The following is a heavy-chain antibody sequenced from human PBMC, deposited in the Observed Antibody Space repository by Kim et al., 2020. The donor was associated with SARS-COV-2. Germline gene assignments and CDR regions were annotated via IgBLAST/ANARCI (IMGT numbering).Heavy chain of an antibody. Sequence: SETLSLTCNVSGDSMSSSYWTWIRQPPGKGLEWIAYIYHSGSTNYNPSLKRRVTISLDTSKSQFSLKLTSVSAADTAVYYCARFSSTSYDSYYGMDVWG. CDR3: ARFSSTSYDSYYGMDV. V-gene: IGHV4-59*08. CDR1: GDSMSSSY. D-gene: IGHD6-13*01. CDR2: IYHSGST. J-gene: IGHJ6*02.